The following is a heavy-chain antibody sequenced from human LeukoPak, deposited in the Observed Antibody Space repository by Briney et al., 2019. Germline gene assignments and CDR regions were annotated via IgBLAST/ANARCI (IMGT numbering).Heavy chain of an antibody. J-gene: IGHJ6*02. D-gene: IGHD2-2*01. Sequence: GGSLRLSCAASGFTFGTYAMSWVRQAPGKGLEWVAAITVSGGTTYHADSVRGRFSIPRDNSKDTLYLQMHALRAEDTAVYYCARYCTSTSCYGSYYYYGMDVWGQGTTVTVSS. V-gene: IGHV3-23*01. CDR1: GFTFGTYA. CDR2: ITVSGGTT. CDR3: ARYCTSTSCYGSYYYYGMDV.